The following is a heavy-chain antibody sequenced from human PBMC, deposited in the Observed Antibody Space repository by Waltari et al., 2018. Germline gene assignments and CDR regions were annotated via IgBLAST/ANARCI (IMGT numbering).Heavy chain of an antibody. CDR1: GGSISSGGYY. D-gene: IGHD3-9*01. CDR3: ARGTSILSWFDP. J-gene: IGHJ5*02. V-gene: IGHV4-31*03. Sequence: QVQLQESGPGLVKPSQTLSLTCTVSGGSISSGGYYWRWIRQHPGKGLEWIGYIYYSGSTYYNPSLKSRVTISVDTSKNQFSLKLSSVTAADTAVYYCARGTSILSWFDPWGQGTLVTVSS. CDR2: IYYSGST.